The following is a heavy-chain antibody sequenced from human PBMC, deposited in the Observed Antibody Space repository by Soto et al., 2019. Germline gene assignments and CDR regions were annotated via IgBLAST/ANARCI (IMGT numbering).Heavy chain of an antibody. CDR3: AKDPSVFLVVPAAEDDY. J-gene: IGHJ4*02. Sequence: GGSLRLSCAASGFTFSSYAMSWVRQAPGKGLEWVSAISGSGGSTYYADSVKGRFTISRDNSKNTLYLQMNSLRAEDTAVYYCAKDPSVFLVVPAAEDDYWGQGTLVTVSS. CDR1: GFTFSSYA. V-gene: IGHV3-23*01. CDR2: ISGSGGST. D-gene: IGHD2-2*01.